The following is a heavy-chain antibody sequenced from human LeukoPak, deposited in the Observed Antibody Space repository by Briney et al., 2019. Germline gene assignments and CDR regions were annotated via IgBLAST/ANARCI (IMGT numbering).Heavy chain of an antibody. Sequence: PGRSLRLSCAASGFTFSSYGMHWVRQAPGKGLEWVAVISYDGSNKYYADSVKGRFTISRDNSKNTLYLQMNSLRAEDTAVYYCAKAPGPYSSSWYLGDYWGQGTLVTVSS. J-gene: IGHJ4*02. CDR2: ISYDGSNK. CDR1: GFTFSSYG. V-gene: IGHV3-30*18. CDR3: AKAPGPYSSSWYLGDY. D-gene: IGHD6-13*01.